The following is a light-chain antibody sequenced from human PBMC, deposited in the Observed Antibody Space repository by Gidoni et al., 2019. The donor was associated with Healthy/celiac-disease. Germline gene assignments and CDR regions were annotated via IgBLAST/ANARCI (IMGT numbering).Light chain of an antibody. CDR3: QQSYSTLWT. Sequence: DIQMTQSTSSLSASVGDRVTITCRARQSISSYLNWYQQKPGKATKLLIYAASSLQSGVQSRFSGSGSGTDFTLTISSLQPEDFATYYCQQSYSTLWTFGQGTKVEIK. CDR2: AAS. V-gene: IGKV1-39*01. J-gene: IGKJ1*01. CDR1: QSISSY.